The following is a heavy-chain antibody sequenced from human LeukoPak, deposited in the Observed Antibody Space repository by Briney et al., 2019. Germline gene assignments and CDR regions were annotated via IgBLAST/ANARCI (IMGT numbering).Heavy chain of an antibody. CDR3: ARDSSMLRGPLVIYYFDL. CDR1: DFSFITYA. Sequence: GGSLRLSCAASDFSFITYAMSWVRQAPGKVLEWVSTISGGGDATYYADSVKGRFTISRDNSKNTLYLQMNSLRVEDTAVYYCARDSSMLRGPLVIYYFDLRGQGTLVTVSS. D-gene: IGHD3-10*01. CDR2: ISGGGDAT. J-gene: IGHJ4*02. V-gene: IGHV3-23*01.